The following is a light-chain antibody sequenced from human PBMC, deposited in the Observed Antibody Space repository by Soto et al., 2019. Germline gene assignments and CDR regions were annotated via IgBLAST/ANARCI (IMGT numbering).Light chain of an antibody. CDR2: GAS. Sequence: EVVLTQSPATLSVSPGDRATLSCRASQYIGSAVAWYHQRSGQAPRLLIYGASTRATGVPARFSGTGSETDFTLTISGLQSEDSAVYFCQQYNNWPYSFGQGTRLEIK. V-gene: IGKV3-15*01. J-gene: IGKJ5*01. CDR1: QYIGSA. CDR3: QQYNNWPYS.